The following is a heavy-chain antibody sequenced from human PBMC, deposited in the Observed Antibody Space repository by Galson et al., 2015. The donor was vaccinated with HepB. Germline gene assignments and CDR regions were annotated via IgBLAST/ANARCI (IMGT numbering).Heavy chain of an antibody. J-gene: IGHJ4*02. CDR1: GSSLTSGYY. D-gene: IGHD4-17*01. Sequence: SETLSLTSAVSGSSLTSGYYWGWIRQHPGKGLEWIGSIYHRGTTNYNPSLERRVIISVDTSKNQFSLRLNYVIATDTAVYYCACNYGDYAPFDYCGQGDLVTVSS. CDR3: ACNYGDYAPFDY. CDR2: IYHRGTT. V-gene: IGHV4-38-2*01.